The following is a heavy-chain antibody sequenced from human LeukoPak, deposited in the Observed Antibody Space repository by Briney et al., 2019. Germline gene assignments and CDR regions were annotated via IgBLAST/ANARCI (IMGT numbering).Heavy chain of an antibody. CDR1: GYTFTNYG. Sequence: ASVKVSCGASGYTFTNYGINWVRQAPGQGLEWMGWISAYNGDTKYAQKFQGRVTMTTDTSTSTAYMELRNLRSDDTAVYYCARDPGDIVVVVAAHDYWGQGTLVTVSS. CDR3: ARDPGDIVVVVAAHDY. CDR2: ISAYNGDT. J-gene: IGHJ4*02. V-gene: IGHV1-18*01. D-gene: IGHD2-15*01.